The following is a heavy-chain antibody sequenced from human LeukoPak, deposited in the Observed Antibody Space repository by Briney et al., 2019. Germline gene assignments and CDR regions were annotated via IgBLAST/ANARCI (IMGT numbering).Heavy chain of an antibody. CDR2: IYYSGST. V-gene: IGHV4-59*01. CDR1: GGSISSYY. J-gene: IGHJ6*03. D-gene: IGHD5-12*01. CDR3: ARVVVALDYYYYMDV. Sequence: SETLSLTCTVSGGSISSYYWSWIRRPPGKGLEWIGYIYYSGSTYYNPSLKSRVTISVDTSKNQFSLKLSSVTAADTAVYYCARVVVALDYYYYMDVWGKGTTVTVSS.